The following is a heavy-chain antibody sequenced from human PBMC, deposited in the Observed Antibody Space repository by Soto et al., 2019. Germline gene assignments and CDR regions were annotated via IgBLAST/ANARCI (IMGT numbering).Heavy chain of an antibody. V-gene: IGHV4-30-4*01. CDR3: ASGGSSNWFDP. CDR1: SGSISSADYY. J-gene: IGHJ5*02. CDR2: IYYTGSA. Sequence: SETLSLTCTVSSGSISSADYYWSWIRQPPGKGLEWIGYIYYTGSAHYNPSLKSRVTMSVDTSKNQFSLKVTSVTAADTAVYYCASGGSSNWFDPWGQGTLVTVSS. D-gene: IGHD1-26*01.